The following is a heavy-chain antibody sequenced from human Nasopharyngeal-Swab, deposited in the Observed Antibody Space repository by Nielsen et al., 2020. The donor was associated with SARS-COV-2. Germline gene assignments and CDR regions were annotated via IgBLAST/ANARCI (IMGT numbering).Heavy chain of an antibody. CDR1: GGSFSGYY. CDR3: ARANTIFGVVITHFDY. CDR2: IYYSGST. Sequence: LRLSCAVYGGSFSGYYWSWIRQPPGKGLEWIGYIYYSGSTYYNPSLKSRVTISVDTSKNQFSLKLSSVTAADTAVYYCARANTIFGVVITHFDYWGQGTLVTVSS. V-gene: IGHV4-34*09. D-gene: IGHD3-3*01. J-gene: IGHJ4*02.